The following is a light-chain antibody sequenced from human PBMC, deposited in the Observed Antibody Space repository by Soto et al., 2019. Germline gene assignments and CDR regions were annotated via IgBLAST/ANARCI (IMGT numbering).Light chain of an antibody. Sequence: EIVLTQSPATLSLSPGERATLSCKASQSVSSYLAWFQHKPGQAPRLLIYDASNRATGVPPRFSGSGSGTDFPLIISRLEHEDFAVYYCQQRGSWPDTFGQGTKLEIK. CDR3: QQRGSWPDT. V-gene: IGKV3-11*01. CDR1: QSVSSY. J-gene: IGKJ2*01. CDR2: DAS.